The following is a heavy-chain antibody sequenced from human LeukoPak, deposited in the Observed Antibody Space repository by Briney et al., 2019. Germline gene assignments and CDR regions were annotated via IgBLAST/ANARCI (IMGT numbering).Heavy chain of an antibody. CDR3: ARHGGVVRGEGSDAFDI. Sequence: PSETLSLTCTVSGGSISSYYWSWIRQPPGKGLEWIGYIYYSGYTNYNPSLKSRVTISVDTSKNQFSLKLSSVTAADTAVYYCARHGGVVRGEGSDAFDIWGQGTMVTVSS. D-gene: IGHD3-10*01. CDR1: GGSISSYY. CDR2: IYYSGYT. J-gene: IGHJ3*02. V-gene: IGHV4-59*01.